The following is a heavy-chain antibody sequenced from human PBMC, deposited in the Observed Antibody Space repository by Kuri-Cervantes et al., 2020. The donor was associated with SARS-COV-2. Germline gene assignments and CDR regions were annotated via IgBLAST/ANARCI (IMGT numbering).Heavy chain of an antibody. V-gene: IGHV3-48*01. CDR3: STTYDSSGSLYYYYMDV. J-gene: IGHJ6*03. CDR1: GFTFSSYS. Sequence: GESLKISCAASGFTFSSYSMNWVRQAPGKGLEWVSYISSSSSTIYYADSVKGRFTISRDNAKHSLYLQMNSLRAEDTAVYYCSTTYDSSGSLYYYYMDVWGKGTTVTVSS. CDR2: ISSSSSTI. D-gene: IGHD3-22*01.